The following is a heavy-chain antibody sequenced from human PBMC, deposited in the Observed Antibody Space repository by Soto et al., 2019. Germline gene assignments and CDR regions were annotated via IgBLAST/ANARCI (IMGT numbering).Heavy chain of an antibody. V-gene: IGHV3-23*01. D-gene: IGHD3-22*01. CDR2: ISGSGGNT. J-gene: IGHJ4*02. Sequence: GGSLRLSCAASGFTFSSYALSGVRTAPGKGLEWVSVISGSGGNTYYADSVKGRFSISRDNSKNMLFLQMNSLRAEDTTLYYCAKLSNYYASSALDYWGQGT. CDR1: GFTFSSYA. CDR3: AKLSNYYASSALDY.